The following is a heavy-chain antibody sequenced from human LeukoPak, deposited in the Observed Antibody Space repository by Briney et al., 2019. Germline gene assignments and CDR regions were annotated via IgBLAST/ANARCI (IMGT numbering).Heavy chain of an antibody. CDR3: MRDYMGWFDP. J-gene: IGHJ5*02. V-gene: IGHV3-30-3*01. CDR1: GFSLSNFQ. Sequence: GGSLRLSCVASGFSLSNFQMYWVSQAPGKGLEWVSIISLDGSTEFYADSVKGRFTISRDTASNTMHLEMNNLRIEDTAVYYCMRDYMGWFDPWGQGSLVTVSS. D-gene: IGHD3-10*01. CDR2: ISLDGSTE.